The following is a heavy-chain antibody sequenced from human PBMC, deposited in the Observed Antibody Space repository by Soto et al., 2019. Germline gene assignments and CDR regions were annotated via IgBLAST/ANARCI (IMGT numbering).Heavy chain of an antibody. CDR2: MNPGSGDT. CDR3: ARMASFGSLNWFDP. J-gene: IGHJ5*02. CDR1: GYIFTNND. Sequence: VPSVKVSCKASGYIFTNNDVSWVRQATGQGLEWMGWMNPGSGDTGYAQKFRGRVTMTRNISIATAYMELSSLRADDTAIYYCARMASFGSLNWFDPWGQGTLVTVSS. V-gene: IGHV1-8*01. D-gene: IGHD5-18*01.